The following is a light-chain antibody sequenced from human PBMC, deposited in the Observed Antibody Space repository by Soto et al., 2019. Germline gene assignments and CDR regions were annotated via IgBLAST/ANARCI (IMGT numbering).Light chain of an antibody. CDR2: GAS. CDR3: LQTSTFPRT. Sequence: DIQMTQSPSSVSASVGDRFTISCRASQDIGNFLAWYQQTPGKAPRLLIHGASSLSREIPSRFSGGGTGTHFPLPLSGLQPEDLATYFCLQTSTFPRTFGQGTKVDIK. CDR1: QDIGNF. J-gene: IGKJ1*01. V-gene: IGKV1-12*01.